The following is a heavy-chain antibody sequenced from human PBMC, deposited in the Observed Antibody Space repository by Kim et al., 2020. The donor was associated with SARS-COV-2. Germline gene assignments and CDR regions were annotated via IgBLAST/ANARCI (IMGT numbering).Heavy chain of an antibody. CDR3: AHKRRPEYYYYGMDV. Sequence: SVKGRFTISRDNSKNTMYLQMNSLRAEDTAVYYCAHKRRPEYYYYGMDVWGQGTTVTVSS. V-gene: IGHV3-23*01. J-gene: IGHJ6*02.